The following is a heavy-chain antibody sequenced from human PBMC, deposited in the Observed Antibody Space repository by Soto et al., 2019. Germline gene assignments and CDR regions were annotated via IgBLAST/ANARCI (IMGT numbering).Heavy chain of an antibody. V-gene: IGHV3-21*06. Sequence: PGGSLRLSCAASGFTFTRYIMNWVRQAPGKGLEWVSSISSTTNYIYYGDSMKGRFAISRDNAKNSLYLEMNSLRAEDTAVYYCARESQDLTPNFDYWGQGPMVTVYS. CDR2: ISSTTNYI. CDR1: GFTFTRYI. J-gene: IGHJ4*02. CDR3: ARESQDLTPNFDY.